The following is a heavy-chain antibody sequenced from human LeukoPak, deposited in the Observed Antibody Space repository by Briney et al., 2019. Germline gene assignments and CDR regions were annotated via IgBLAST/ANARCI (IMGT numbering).Heavy chain of an antibody. CDR2: INSDGSST. D-gene: IGHD4-17*01. CDR3: ARIYGSFDY. J-gene: IGHJ4*02. Sequence: GGSLRPSCAASGFTFSSYWMHWVRQAPGKGLVWVSRINSDGSSTSYADFVKGRFIISRDNAKNTLYLQMNSLRAEDTAVYYCARIYGSFDYWGQGTLVTVSS. CDR1: GFTFSSYW. V-gene: IGHV3-74*01.